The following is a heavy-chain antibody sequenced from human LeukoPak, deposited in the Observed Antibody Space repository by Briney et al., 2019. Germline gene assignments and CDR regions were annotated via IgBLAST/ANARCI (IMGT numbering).Heavy chain of an antibody. Sequence: GASVKVSCKASGYTFTSYGISWVRQAPGQGLEWMGWISAYNGNTNYAQKLQGRVTMTTDTSTSTAYMELRSLRSDDTAVYYCARTFTVLSRDYNFDYWGQGTLVTVSS. J-gene: IGHJ4*02. D-gene: IGHD4-11*01. V-gene: IGHV1-18*01. CDR1: GYTFTSYG. CDR2: ISAYNGNT. CDR3: ARTFTVLSRDYNFDY.